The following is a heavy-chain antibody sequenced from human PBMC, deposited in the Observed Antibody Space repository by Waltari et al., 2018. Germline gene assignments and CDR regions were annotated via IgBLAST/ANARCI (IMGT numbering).Heavy chain of an antibody. D-gene: IGHD6-19*01. CDR1: GSPFTSYA. Sequence: DVQLVESGGGLVKPGGSLRLSCAASGSPFTSYALNWVRQAPGKGLEWVSSISGSSSSYIFYADSVKGRFTISRDNAKNSLFLQMNSLSAEDTAVYYCTRDLYGSGGDYFDPWGQGTLVTVSS. CDR3: TRDLYGSGGDYFDP. J-gene: IGHJ4*02. V-gene: IGHV3-21*01. CDR2: ISGSSSSYI.